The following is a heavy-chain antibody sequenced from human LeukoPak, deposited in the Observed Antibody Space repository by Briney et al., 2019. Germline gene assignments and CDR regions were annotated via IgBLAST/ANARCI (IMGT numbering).Heavy chain of an antibody. J-gene: IGHJ5*02. D-gene: IGHD6-19*01. Sequence: ASVKVSCKASGYTFTGYYMHWVRQAPGQGLEWMGWINPNSGGTNYAQKFQGRVTMTRDTSISTAYMELSRLRSDDTAVYYCATVSGSGWYGNWFDPRGQGTLVTVSS. CDR3: ATVSGSGWYGNWFDP. CDR2: INPNSGGT. CDR1: GYTFTGYY. V-gene: IGHV1-2*02.